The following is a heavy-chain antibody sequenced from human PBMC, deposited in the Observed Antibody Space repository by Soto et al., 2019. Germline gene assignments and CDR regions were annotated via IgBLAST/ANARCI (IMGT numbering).Heavy chain of an antibody. V-gene: IGHV1-18*01. Sequence: ASVKVSCKASGYTFTSYGISWVRQAPGQGLEWMGWISAYNGNTNYAQKLQGRVTMTTDTSTSTAYMELRSLRSDDTAVYYCARDPGDDFCSGPMLGMDVWGQGTTVTVSS. D-gene: IGHD3-3*01. CDR3: ARDPGDDFCSGPMLGMDV. CDR2: ISAYNGNT. CDR1: GYTFTSYG. J-gene: IGHJ6*02.